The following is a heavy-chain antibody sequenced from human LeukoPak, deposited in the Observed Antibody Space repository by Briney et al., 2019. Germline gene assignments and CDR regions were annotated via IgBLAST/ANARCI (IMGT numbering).Heavy chain of an antibody. CDR2: IYENGGTT. Sequence: GGSLRLSCVGSGFTFRSHAMSWVRQAPEKGLEFVSGIYENGGTTYYADSVKGRFSISRDNSKNTLNLQMDSLRGEDTAVYYCAKDFRIGYSAHFDYWGQGALVTVSS. D-gene: IGHD2-21*01. CDR1: GFTFRSHA. V-gene: IGHV3-23*01. J-gene: IGHJ4*02. CDR3: AKDFRIGYSAHFDY.